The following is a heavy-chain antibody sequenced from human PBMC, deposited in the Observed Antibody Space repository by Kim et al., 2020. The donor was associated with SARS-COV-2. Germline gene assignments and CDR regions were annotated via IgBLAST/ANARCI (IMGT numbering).Heavy chain of an antibody. Sequence: PGSRKVRFTISRDKSKNSLYLQMTSLRAGDTAVYYCARGSSGRNWYFDLWGRGTLVTVSS. CDR3: ARGSSGRNWYFDL. D-gene: IGHD6-19*01. J-gene: IGHJ2*01. V-gene: IGHV3-13*01.